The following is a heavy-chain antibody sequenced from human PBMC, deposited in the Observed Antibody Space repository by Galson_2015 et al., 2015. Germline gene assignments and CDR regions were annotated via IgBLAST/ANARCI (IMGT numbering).Heavy chain of an antibody. CDR3: ARSADTYQWFDS. Sequence: SLRLSCAASGFTFSSYWMHWVRQVPGKGLLWVSRIKGDGSSIIYADSVKGRFTISRDNTKNTVWLQMNSLRVEDTAIYYCARSADTYQWFDSWGHGVLVTVS. D-gene: IGHD2-21*01. V-gene: IGHV3-74*01. CDR2: IKGDGSSI. CDR1: GFTFSSYW. J-gene: IGHJ5*01.